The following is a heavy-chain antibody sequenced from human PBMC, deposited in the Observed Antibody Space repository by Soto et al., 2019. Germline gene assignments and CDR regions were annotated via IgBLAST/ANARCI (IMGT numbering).Heavy chain of an antibody. CDR2: INAGNGNT. J-gene: IGHJ5*02. Sequence: ASVKVSCKASGYTFTSYAMHWVRQAPGQRLEWMGWINAGNGNTKYSQKFQGRVTITRDTSASTAYMELSSLRSEDTAVYYCARSAPIFGVVITPRRWFDPWGQGTLVTVSS. V-gene: IGHV1-3*01. CDR3: ARSAPIFGVVITPRRWFDP. D-gene: IGHD3-3*01. CDR1: GYTFTSYA.